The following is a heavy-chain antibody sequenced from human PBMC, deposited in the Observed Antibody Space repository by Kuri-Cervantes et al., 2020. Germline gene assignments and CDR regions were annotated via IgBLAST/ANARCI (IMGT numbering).Heavy chain of an antibody. Sequence: GSLRLSCTVSGGSISSSSYHWGWIRQPPGKGLEWIGSIYYSGSTYYNPSLKSRVTISVDTSKNQFSLKLSSVTAADTAVYYCARDSAVPAVLYSSGWYFSGFDPWGQGTLVTVSS. V-gene: IGHV4-39*07. CDR1: GGSISSSSYH. J-gene: IGHJ5*02. CDR3: ARDSAVPAVLYSSGWYFSGFDP. D-gene: IGHD6-19*01. CDR2: IYYSGST.